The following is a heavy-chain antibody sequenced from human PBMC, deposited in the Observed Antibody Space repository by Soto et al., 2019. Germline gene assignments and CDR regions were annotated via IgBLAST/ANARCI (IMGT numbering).Heavy chain of an antibody. J-gene: IGHJ4*02. Sequence: SQTLSLTCTVSGGSISSYYWSWIRQPPGKGLEWIGYIYYSGSTNYNPPLKSRVTISVDTSKNQFSLKLSSVTAADTAVYYCARRYGGNFDYWGQGTLVTVSS. CDR1: GGSISSYY. D-gene: IGHD3-16*01. CDR2: IYYSGST. CDR3: ARRYGGNFDY. V-gene: IGHV4-59*01.